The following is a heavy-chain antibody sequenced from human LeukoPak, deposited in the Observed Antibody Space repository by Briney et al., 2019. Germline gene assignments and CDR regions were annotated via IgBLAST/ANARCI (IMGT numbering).Heavy chain of an antibody. CDR1: AFTFSSYW. J-gene: IGHJ5*02. V-gene: IGHV3-7*01. D-gene: IGHD7-27*01. Sequence: GGSLRLSCAASAFTFSSYWMSWVRQAPGKGLEWVANIKQDGSEKYYVDSVKGRFTISRDNAKNSLYLQMNSLRAEDTAVYYCAREANLGWFDPWGQGTLVTVSS. CDR3: AREANLGWFDP. CDR2: IKQDGSEK.